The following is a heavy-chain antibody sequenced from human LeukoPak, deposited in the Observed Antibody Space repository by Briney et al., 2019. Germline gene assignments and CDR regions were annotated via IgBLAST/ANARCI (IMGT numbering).Heavy chain of an antibody. CDR2: IYYSGST. Sequence: SETLSLTCTVSGGSISSSSYYWGWIRQPPGKGLEWIGSIYYSGSTYYNPSLKSRVTISVDTSKNQFSLKLSSVTAADTAVHYCARLYCSGGSCYFGFPLYYFDYWGQGTLVTVSS. J-gene: IGHJ4*02. V-gene: IGHV4-39*01. CDR3: ARLYCSGGSCYFGFPLYYFDY. CDR1: GGSISSSSYY. D-gene: IGHD2-15*01.